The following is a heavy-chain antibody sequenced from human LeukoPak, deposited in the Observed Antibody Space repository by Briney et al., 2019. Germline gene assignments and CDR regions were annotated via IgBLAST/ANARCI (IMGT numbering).Heavy chain of an antibody. V-gene: IGHV4-30-2*01. CDR1: GGSISSGGYY. D-gene: IGHD3-10*01. J-gene: IGHJ4*02. CDR2: IYHSGST. Sequence: PSETLSLTCTVSGGSISSGGYYWSWIRQPPGKGLEWIGYIYHSGSTYYNPSLKSRVTISVDTSKNQFPLKLSSVTAADTAVYYCARGERVRGVRPVVWGQGTLVTVSS. CDR3: ARGERVRGVRPVV.